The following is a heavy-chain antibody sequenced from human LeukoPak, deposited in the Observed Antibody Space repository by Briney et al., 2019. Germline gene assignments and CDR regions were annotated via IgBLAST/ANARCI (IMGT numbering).Heavy chain of an antibody. Sequence: GGSLRLSCAASGFTFNSYAMSWVRQAPGKGLEWVSAIGSRGSPIYYADSVKGRFTISRDNSKSTLYLQMNSLRAEDTAVYYCAKADYYFDFWGQGTLVTVSS. V-gene: IGHV3-23*01. CDR3: AKADYYFDF. J-gene: IGHJ4*02. CDR2: IGSRGSPI. CDR1: GFTFNSYA.